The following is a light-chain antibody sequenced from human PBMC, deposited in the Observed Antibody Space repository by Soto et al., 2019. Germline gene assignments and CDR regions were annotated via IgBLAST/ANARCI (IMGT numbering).Light chain of an antibody. V-gene: IGLV2-14*01. J-gene: IGLJ3*02. CDR3: SSYTTSGTPV. CDR2: EVT. CDR1: SSDVGGYNY. Sequence: QSALTQPASVSGSPGQSITISCTGTSSDVGGYNYLSWYQPHPGKAPRVMIYEVTNRPSGVSNRFSGSKSGNTASLTISGLQAEDEAEYFCSSYTTSGTPVFGGGTKLTVL.